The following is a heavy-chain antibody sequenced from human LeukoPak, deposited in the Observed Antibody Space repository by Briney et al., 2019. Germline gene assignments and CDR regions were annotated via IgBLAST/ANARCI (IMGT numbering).Heavy chain of an antibody. CDR3: ARVVYSSGWYNFDY. CDR1: GYTFTGYY. D-gene: IGHD6-19*01. CDR2: INPNSGGT. J-gene: IGHJ4*02. V-gene: IGHV1-2*02. Sequence: GASVKVSCKASGYTFTGYYMHWVRQAPGQGLEWMGWINPNSGGTNYAQKFQGRVTMTRDTSISTAYMELSRLRSDDTAVHYCARVVYSSGWYNFDYWGQGTLVTVSS.